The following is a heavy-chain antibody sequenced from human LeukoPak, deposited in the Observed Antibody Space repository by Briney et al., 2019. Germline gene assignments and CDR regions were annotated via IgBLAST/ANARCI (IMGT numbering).Heavy chain of an antibody. Sequence: GGSLRLSCAASGFTFSSYGMHWVRQAPGKGLEWVAVISYDGSNKYYADSVKGRFTISRDNSMNTLYLQMNSLRAEDTAVYYCARVGFDCSSTSCNEYYFDYWGQGTLITVSS. D-gene: IGHD2-2*01. J-gene: IGHJ4*02. CDR2: ISYDGSNK. V-gene: IGHV3-30*03. CDR1: GFTFSSYG. CDR3: ARVGFDCSSTSCNEYYFDY.